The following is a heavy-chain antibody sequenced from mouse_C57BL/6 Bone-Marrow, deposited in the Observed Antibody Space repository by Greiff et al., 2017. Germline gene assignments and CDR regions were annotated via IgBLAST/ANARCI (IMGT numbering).Heavy chain of an antibody. CDR2: ISNGGGST. J-gene: IGHJ4*01. D-gene: IGHD2-4*01. CDR1: GFTFSDYY. Sequence: EVMLVESGGGLVQPGGSLKLSCAASGFTFSDYYMYWVRQTPEKRLEWVAYISNGGGSTYYPDTVKGRFTISRDNAKNTLYLQMSRLKSEDTAMYYCARYDYEGAMDYWGQGTSVTVSS. V-gene: IGHV5-12*01. CDR3: ARYDYEGAMDY.